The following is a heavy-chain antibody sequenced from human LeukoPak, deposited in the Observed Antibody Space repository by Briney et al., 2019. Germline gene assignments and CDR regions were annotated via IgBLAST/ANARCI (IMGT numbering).Heavy chain of an antibody. CDR2: MNPNSGNT. Sequence: ASVEVSCKASGYTFTSYDINWVRQATGQGLEWMGWMNPNSGNTGYAQKFQGRVTMTRNTSISTAYMELSSLRSEETAVYYCARGQEYYYGSGSYPKDYYWGQGTLFPVSS. J-gene: IGHJ4*02. V-gene: IGHV1-8*01. CDR1: GYTFTSYD. D-gene: IGHD3-10*01. CDR3: ARGQEYYYGSGSYPKDYY.